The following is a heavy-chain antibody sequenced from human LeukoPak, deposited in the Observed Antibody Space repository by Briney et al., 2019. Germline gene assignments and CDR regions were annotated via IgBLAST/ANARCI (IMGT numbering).Heavy chain of an antibody. D-gene: IGHD3-10*01. Sequence: KPSQTLSLTCTVSGGSISSGSYYWSWIRQPAGKGLEWIGRIYTSGSTNYNPSLKSRVTISVDTSKNQFFLKLSSVTAADTAVYYCAGVWFGELSSWFDPWGQGTLVTVSS. CDR2: IYTSGST. CDR1: GGSISSGSYY. V-gene: IGHV4-61*02. CDR3: AGVWFGELSSWFDP. J-gene: IGHJ5*02.